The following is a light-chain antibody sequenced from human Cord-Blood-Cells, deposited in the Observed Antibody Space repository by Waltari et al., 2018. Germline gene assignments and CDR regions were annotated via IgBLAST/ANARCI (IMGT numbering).Light chain of an antibody. V-gene: IGLV2-23*01. CDR3: CSYAGSSTSV. J-gene: IGLJ3*02. CDR2: EGR. Sequence: QSALTQPASVSGSPGQSIPISCTGTSSDVGSYNLVSWYQQHPGKAPKLMIYEGRKRPSGVSNRFSGSKSGNTASLTISGLQAEDEADYYCCSYAGSSTSVFGGGTKLTVL. CDR1: SSDVGSYNL.